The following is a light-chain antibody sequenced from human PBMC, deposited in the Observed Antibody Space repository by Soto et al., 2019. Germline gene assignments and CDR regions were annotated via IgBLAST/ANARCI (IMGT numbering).Light chain of an antibody. J-gene: IGLJ2*01. Sequence: QAVVTQPPSVSGAPGQRVTISCTGSSSNIGAGYDVHWYQLLPGTAPKLLIYGNSNRPSGVPDRFSGSKSGTSASLAITGLQSEDEADYYCQSYDSSLSGHVVFGGETKVTVL. CDR1: SSNIGAGYD. CDR2: GNS. CDR3: QSYDSSLSGHVV. V-gene: IGLV1-40*01.